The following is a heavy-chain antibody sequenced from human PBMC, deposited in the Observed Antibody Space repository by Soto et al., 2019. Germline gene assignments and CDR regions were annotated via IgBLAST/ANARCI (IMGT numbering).Heavy chain of an antibody. V-gene: IGHV4-4*07. D-gene: IGHD2-8*01. CDR2: LSASGRT. CDR1: GDSIGNFY. J-gene: IGHJ2*01. Sequence: QVHLQESGPGLVTPSETLSLTCAISGDSIGNFYWSWIRQPAGKGLESLGRLSASGRTNYSPSLQSRVTMSLDRSKNRFSLRLTSVSAADTAVYFCARGMGRYFDIWGRGTLVTVSS. CDR3: ARGMGRYFDI.